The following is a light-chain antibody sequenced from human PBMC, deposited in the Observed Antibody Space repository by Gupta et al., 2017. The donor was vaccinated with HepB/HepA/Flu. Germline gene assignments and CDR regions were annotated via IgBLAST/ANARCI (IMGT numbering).Light chain of an antibody. V-gene: IGKV3-11*01. CDR2: GAS. CDR1: QSISSF. J-gene: IGKJ4*01. CDR3: QQRYNWPLT. Sequence: DIVLTQSPGTLSLSPGESATLSCRASQSISSFLAWYQQTPGQAHRLLIYGASNRATGIPVRFSGSGSGTYFTLTISNLEPEDFAVYYCQQRYNWPLTFGGGTKVEI.